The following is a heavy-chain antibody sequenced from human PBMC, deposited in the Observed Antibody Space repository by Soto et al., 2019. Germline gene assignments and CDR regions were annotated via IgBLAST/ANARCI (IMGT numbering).Heavy chain of an antibody. CDR3: ATDIYDSFVY. CDR1: GYTLTDLS. D-gene: IGHD3-3*01. CDR2: FDPEDGET. V-gene: IGHV1-24*01. Sequence: ASVKVSCKVSGYTLTDLSMHWVRQAPGKGLEWMGGFDPEDGETIYAQKFQGRVTMTEDTSTDTAYMELSSLRCEDTSVYFCATDIYDSFVYWGQGTLVNVSS. J-gene: IGHJ4*02.